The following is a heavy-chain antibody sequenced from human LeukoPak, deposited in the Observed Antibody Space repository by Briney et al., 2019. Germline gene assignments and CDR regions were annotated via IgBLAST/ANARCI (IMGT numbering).Heavy chain of an antibody. J-gene: IGHJ4*02. Sequence: ASVKVSCKASGYTFTSYYMHWVRQAPGQGLEWMGWINPNSGGTNYAQKFQGRVTMTRDTSISTAYMELSRLRSDDTAVYYCARDGGIVVVPAAIPWDYWGQGTLVTVSS. CDR3: ARDGGIVVVPAAIPWDY. D-gene: IGHD2-2*02. CDR1: GYTFTSYY. V-gene: IGHV1-2*02. CDR2: INPNSGGT.